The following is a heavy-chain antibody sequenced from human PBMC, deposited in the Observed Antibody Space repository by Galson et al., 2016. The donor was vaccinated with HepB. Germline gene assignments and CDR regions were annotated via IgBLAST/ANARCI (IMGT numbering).Heavy chain of an antibody. CDR3: AGGILTGYPYYFDY. V-gene: IGHV3-21*01. Sequence: LRLSCAASGFTFSSYSMNWVRQAPGKGLEWVSSISSSSSYIYYADSVKGRFTISRDNAKNSLYLQMNSLRVEDTAVYYCAGGILTGYPYYFDYWGQGTLVTVSS. J-gene: IGHJ4*02. CDR2: ISSSSSYI. CDR1: GFTFSSYS. D-gene: IGHD3-9*01.